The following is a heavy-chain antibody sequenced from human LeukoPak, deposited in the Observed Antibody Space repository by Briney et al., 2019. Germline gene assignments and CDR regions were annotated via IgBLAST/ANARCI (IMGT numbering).Heavy chain of an antibody. CDR2: IWYDGHNK. D-gene: IGHD6-25*01. Sequence: GGSLRLSCVASGFTFRRFGMHWVRQAPGKGLEWVALIWYDGHNKYYTDSVKGRFTISRDNSNNTLYLQINNLRAEDTAVYYCAKDGPGSAVGPFSHYMDVWGKGTTVIVS. J-gene: IGHJ6*03. CDR3: AKDGPGSAVGPFSHYMDV. V-gene: IGHV3-33*06. CDR1: GFTFRRFG.